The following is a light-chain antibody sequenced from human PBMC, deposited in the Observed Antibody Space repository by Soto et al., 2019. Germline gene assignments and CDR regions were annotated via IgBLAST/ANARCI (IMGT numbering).Light chain of an antibody. CDR3: QSYDSTPSARYV. V-gene: IGLV2-8*01. J-gene: IGLJ1*01. CDR2: EVN. Sequence: QSALTQPPSASGSPGQSVTISCTGSTSDVGGYEYVSWYQQHPGKAPKLMIFEVNKRPSGVPNRFSGSKSGNTASLTVSGLQSEDEGDYYCQSYDSTPSARYVFGTGTKLTVL. CDR1: TSDVGGYEY.